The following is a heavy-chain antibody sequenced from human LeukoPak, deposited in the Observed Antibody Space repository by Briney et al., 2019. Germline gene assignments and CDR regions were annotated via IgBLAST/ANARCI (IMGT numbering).Heavy chain of an antibody. Sequence: ASVKVSCKASGYTFTSYGISWVRQAPGQGLEWMGWISAYNGNTNYAQKLQGRVTMTTDTSTSTAYMELRSLRSDDTAVYYCARDPGGVVTRAEYFQHWGQGTLVTVSS. V-gene: IGHV1-18*01. CDR3: ARDPGGVVTRAEYFQH. CDR2: ISAYNGNT. CDR1: GYTFTSYG. J-gene: IGHJ1*01. D-gene: IGHD4-23*01.